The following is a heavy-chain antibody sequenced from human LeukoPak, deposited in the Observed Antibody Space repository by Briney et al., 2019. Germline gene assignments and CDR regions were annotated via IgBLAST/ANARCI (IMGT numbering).Heavy chain of an antibody. V-gene: IGHV4-4*07. Sequence: PSETLSLTCTVSGGSITGYYWSWIRQPAGKGLEWIGRIYTSGSTNYNPSLKSRVTMSVDTSKNQFSLKLSSVTAADTAVYYCARASYCSGGSCYYLFDYWGQGTLVTVSS. CDR2: IYTSGST. CDR1: GGSITGYY. D-gene: IGHD2-15*01. J-gene: IGHJ4*02. CDR3: ARASYCSGGSCYYLFDY.